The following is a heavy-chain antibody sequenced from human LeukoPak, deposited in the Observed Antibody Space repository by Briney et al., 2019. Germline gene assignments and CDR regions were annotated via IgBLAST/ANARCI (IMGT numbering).Heavy chain of an antibody. D-gene: IGHD3-10*01. CDR1: GYSLTNYW. Sequence: GESLKISCMASGYSLTNYWIDWVRQMPGKGLEWMGIIYPGDSDTRYSPSFQGQVTIAVDKSINTAYLQWSSLKASDTSMYYCARRGSYAWFDPRGQGTLVTVSS. J-gene: IGHJ5*02. V-gene: IGHV5-51*01. CDR3: ARRGSYAWFDP. CDR2: IYPGDSDT.